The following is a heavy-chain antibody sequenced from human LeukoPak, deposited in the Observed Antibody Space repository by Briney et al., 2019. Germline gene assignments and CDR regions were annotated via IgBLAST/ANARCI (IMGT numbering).Heavy chain of an antibody. D-gene: IGHD1-26*01. V-gene: IGHV4-61*02. J-gene: IGHJ3*01. CDR2: IYGSGST. CDR1: GGSISSGTYY. CDR3: AGLADSVGATMYTFNV. Sequence: SQTLSLTCTVSGGSISSGTYYWSWIRQPAGKELEWIGRIYGSGSTNYNPSHKSPTTISLNTSKNHFSLKLSSVTAADTAVYYCAGLADSVGATMYTFNVWGQGTMVTVSS.